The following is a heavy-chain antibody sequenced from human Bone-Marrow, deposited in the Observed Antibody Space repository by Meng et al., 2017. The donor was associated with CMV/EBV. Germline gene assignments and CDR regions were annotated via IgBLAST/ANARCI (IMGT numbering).Heavy chain of an antibody. Sequence: GGSLRLSCAASGFTFSSYWMHWVRQAPGKGLVWVSRINSDGSSTSYADSVKGRFTISRDNAKNSLYLQMNSLRAEDTAVYYCARVVRGPANLCSGQTPYYFDYWGQGTLVTVSS. V-gene: IGHV3-74*01. CDR2: INSDGSST. CDR1: GFTFSSYW. CDR3: ARVVRGPANLCSGQTPYYFDY. J-gene: IGHJ4*02. D-gene: IGHD2-15*01.